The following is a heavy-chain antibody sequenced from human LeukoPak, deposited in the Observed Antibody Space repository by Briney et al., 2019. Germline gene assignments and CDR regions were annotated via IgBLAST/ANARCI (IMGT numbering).Heavy chain of an antibody. Sequence: GGSLRLSCAASGFTFSTYWMSWVRQAPGKGLELVANIKQDGSEKYYVDSAKGRFTISRDNNAKNSLYLQLNSLRADDTAVYYCARNQRRLDYWGQGALVTVSS. CDR2: IKQDGSEK. J-gene: IGHJ4*02. D-gene: IGHD1-14*01. V-gene: IGHV3-7*01. CDR1: GFTFSTYW. CDR3: ARNQRRLDY.